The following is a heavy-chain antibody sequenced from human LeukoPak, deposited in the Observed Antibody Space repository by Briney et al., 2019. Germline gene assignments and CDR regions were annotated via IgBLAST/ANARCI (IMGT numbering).Heavy chain of an antibody. V-gene: IGHV1-2*02. CDR1: GYTFTGYY. CDR3: ARDRRYFGTRPPYYFDY. Sequence: ASVKVSCKASGYTFTGYYMHWVRQAPGQGLEWMGWINPNSGGTNYAQKFQGRVTMTRDTSISTAYMELSRLRSDDTAVYYCARDRRYFGTRPPYYFDYWGQGSLVTVSS. CDR2: INPNSGGT. J-gene: IGHJ4*02. D-gene: IGHD3-9*01.